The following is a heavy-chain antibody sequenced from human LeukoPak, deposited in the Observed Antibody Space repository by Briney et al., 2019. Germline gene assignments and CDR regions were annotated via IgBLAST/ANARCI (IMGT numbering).Heavy chain of an antibody. CDR2: MYYTGSS. J-gene: IGHJ5*02. CDR3: ARGSIPTQNWFHP. CDR1: GGSINNYC. Sequence: PSETLSLTCTVSGGSINNYCWNWIRQPPGKGLEWIGYMYYTGSSTYSPSLKSRVTISVDTSKNQFSLKLSSVTTPDAAIYYCARGSIPTQNWFHPWGQGTTVTVSS. V-gene: IGHV4-59*01. D-gene: IGHD2-2*01.